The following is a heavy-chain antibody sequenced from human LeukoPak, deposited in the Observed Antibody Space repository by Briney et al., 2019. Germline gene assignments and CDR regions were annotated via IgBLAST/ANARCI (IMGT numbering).Heavy chain of an antibody. CDR1: GFTFSNYA. J-gene: IGHJ4*02. CDR3: AKDLNYDSSGYYPPKGFDY. D-gene: IGHD3-22*01. V-gene: IGHV3-23*01. Sequence: PGGSLRLSCAASGFTFSNYAMSWVRQAPGKGLEWVSAISGSGGSTSDADSVEGRFTISRDNSKNTLYLLMNSLRAEDTAVYYCAKDLNYDSSGYYPPKGFDYWGQGTLVTVSS. CDR2: ISGSGGST.